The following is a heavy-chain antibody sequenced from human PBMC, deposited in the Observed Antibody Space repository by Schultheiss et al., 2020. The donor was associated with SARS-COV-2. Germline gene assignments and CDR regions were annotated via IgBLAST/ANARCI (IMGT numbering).Heavy chain of an antibody. J-gene: IGHJ6*02. CDR1: GFTFSSYA. V-gene: IGHV3-21*01. Sequence: GGSLRLSCAASGFTFSSYAMGWVRQAPGKGLEWVSSISSSSSYIYYADSVKGRFTISRDNSKNTLYLQMNSLRAEDTAVYYCAREGHAGYGMDVWGQGTTVTVAS. CDR2: ISSSSSYI. CDR3: AREGHAGYGMDV.